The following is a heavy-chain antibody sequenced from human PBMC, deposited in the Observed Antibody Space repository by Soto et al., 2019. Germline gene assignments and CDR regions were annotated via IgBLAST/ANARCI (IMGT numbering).Heavy chain of an antibody. CDR3: ARHGHWAALDD. CDR2: TYYRRNT. Sequence: QLHLQESGPGLVKPSATLSLTCSVSGGSIDSSDFFWAWIRQPPGEGLEWIRGTYYRRNTYYNTSIRRRVTLLVDTDKNPYSLRLRYVSAADTAVYYGARHGHWAALDDGGQGALVTVSS. J-gene: IGHJ4*02. D-gene: IGHD3-16*01. CDR1: GGSIDSSDFF. V-gene: IGHV4-39*01.